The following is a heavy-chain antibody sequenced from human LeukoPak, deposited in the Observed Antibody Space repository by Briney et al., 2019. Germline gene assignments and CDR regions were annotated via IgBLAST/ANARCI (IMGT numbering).Heavy chain of an antibody. J-gene: IGHJ4*02. CDR1: GVSIRSYY. CDR2: IYSSGST. CDR3: ARDRGYHGSGSYYPAAYFDY. Sequence: TSSETLSLTCTVSGVSIRSYYWSWIRQSPGKGLEWIGYIYSSGSTNYNPSLKSRVTISVDTSKNQFSLKLSSVTAADTAVYYCARDRGYHGSGSYYPAAYFDYWGQGTLVTVSS. V-gene: IGHV4-59*01. D-gene: IGHD3-10*01.